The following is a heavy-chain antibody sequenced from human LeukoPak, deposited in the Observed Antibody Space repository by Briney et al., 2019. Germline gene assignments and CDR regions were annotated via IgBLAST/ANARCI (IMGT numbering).Heavy chain of an antibody. J-gene: IGHJ4*02. CDR3: ARGYSLDS. CDR1: GDSVSSDSGA. V-gene: IGHV6-1*01. Sequence: SQTLSLTCAISGDSVSSDSGAWNWIRQSPSRGLEWLGRTYYRSKWYNDYAVSVKGRISINSDTSKNQFSMQLNSVTPDDTAVYYCARGYSLDSWGQGTLVTVSS. D-gene: IGHD2-21*01. CDR2: TYYRSKWYN.